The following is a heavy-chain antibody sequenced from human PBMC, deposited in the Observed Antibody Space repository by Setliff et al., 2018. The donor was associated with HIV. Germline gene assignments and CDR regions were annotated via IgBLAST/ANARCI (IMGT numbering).Heavy chain of an antibody. D-gene: IGHD2-15*01. CDR2: IHSSGTT. V-gene: IGHV4-59*01. Sequence: LSLTCSVSGDSIGVYHWSWIRQPPGRGLEWIGYIHSSGTTHYNPSLSSRVTISFDASKKYFSLKLTSVTAADTAMYYCATYSAGEGGRGHWGQGTLVTVS. CDR3: ATYSAGEGGRGH. J-gene: IGHJ4*02. CDR1: GDSIGVYH.